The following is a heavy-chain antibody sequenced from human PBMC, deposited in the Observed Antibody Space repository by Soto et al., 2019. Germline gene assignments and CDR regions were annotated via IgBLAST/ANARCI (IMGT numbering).Heavy chain of an antibody. CDR1: GFTLSDYY. V-gene: IGHV3-11*01. CDR2: ISSSGSSI. D-gene: IGHD6-19*01. J-gene: IGHJ4*02. CDR3: ARRGSSGWYETYFDY. Sequence: GGSLRLSCAASGFTLSDYYMSWIRQAPGKGLECVSYISSSGSSIHYADSVEGRFTISRDNAKNSLYLQMNSLRAEDTAVYYCARRGSSGWYETYFDYWGQGTLVTVSS.